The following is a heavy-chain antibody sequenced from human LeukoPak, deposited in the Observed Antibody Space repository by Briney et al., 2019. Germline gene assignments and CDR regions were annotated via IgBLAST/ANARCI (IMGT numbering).Heavy chain of an antibody. CDR2: MYSGGST. Sequence: GGSLRLSCAASGFTVSSYYMTWVRQAPGKGLEWVSVMYSGGSTYYADSVKGRVAISRDNAENTLYMRMNSLRPEDTAVYYCARGYYSSSRIDYWGQGTLVTVSS. J-gene: IGHJ4*02. CDR1: GFTVSSYY. CDR3: ARGYYSSSRIDY. D-gene: IGHD6-13*01. V-gene: IGHV3-66*01.